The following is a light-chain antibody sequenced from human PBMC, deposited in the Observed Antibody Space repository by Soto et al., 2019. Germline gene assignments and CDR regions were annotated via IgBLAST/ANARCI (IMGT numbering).Light chain of an antibody. CDR2: GAS. Sequence: DTLMTQSPGTLSVSPGAGATLSCSASQSVNNKLAWYQQKLGQAPRVLIYGASTRATGIPARVTGSGSGTEFILTITSLEPEDFATYYCQQFKNYVTFGQGTRLEIK. CDR3: QQFKNYVT. CDR1: QSVNNK. V-gene: IGKV3-15*01. J-gene: IGKJ5*01.